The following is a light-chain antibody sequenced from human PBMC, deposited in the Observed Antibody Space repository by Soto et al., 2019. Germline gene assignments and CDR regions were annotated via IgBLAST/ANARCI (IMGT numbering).Light chain of an antibody. Sequence: SYYLTQPPSVSVAPGQTARITCGGNNIGSKSLEWYKQKPGQAPVLVVYDDSDRPSGIAERFSGSNSGSTATLTISRVEDGDEADYYCQLWDSSSXLYVVGTGTKVXV. CDR1: NIGSKS. J-gene: IGLJ1*01. CDR3: QLWDSSSXLYV. V-gene: IGLV3-21*02. CDR2: DDS.